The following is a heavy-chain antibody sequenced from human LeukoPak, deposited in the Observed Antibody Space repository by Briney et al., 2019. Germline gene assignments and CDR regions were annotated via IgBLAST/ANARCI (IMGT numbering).Heavy chain of an antibody. CDR1: GFSFSSYA. Sequence: GGSLRLSCAASGFSFSSYAMSWVRQAPGKGLEWVSGISGSGGSTYYADSVKGRFTISRDNSKNTLYLQMNSLRAEDTAVYYCARVSPPRIAAVFDYWGQGTLVTVSS. CDR3: ARVSPPRIAAVFDY. V-gene: IGHV3-23*01. J-gene: IGHJ4*02. CDR2: ISGSGGST. D-gene: IGHD6-13*01.